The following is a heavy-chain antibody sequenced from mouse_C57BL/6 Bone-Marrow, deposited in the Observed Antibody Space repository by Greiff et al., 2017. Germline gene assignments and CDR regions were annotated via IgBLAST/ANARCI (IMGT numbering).Heavy chain of an antibody. V-gene: IGHV1-85*01. J-gene: IGHJ2*01. CDR3: ARWGLPNYGSSPYFDY. CDR2: IYPRDGST. Sequence: QVQLQQSGPELVKPGASVKLSCKASGYTFTSYDINWVKQRPGQGLEWIGWIYPRDGSTKYNEKFKGKATLTVDTSSSTSYMERHSLTSEDSAVYFCARWGLPNYGSSPYFDYWGQGTTLTVSS. D-gene: IGHD1-1*01. CDR1: GYTFTSYD.